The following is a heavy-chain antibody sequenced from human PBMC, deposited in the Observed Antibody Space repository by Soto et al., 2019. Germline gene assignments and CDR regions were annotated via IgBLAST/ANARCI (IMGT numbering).Heavy chain of an antibody. Sequence: KPSETLSLTCTVSGRSMSGYYWRWIRQPAGERLEWIGRIYTSGTTDFNPSLKGRVTMSVDTSKNQFSLKLTSVTAADTALYYGAREDYYDTGYYVVRGQGTQVTVSS. V-gene: IGHV4-4*07. CDR3: AREDYYDTGYYVV. D-gene: IGHD3-9*01. J-gene: IGHJ4*02. CDR1: GRSMSGYY. CDR2: IYTSGTT.